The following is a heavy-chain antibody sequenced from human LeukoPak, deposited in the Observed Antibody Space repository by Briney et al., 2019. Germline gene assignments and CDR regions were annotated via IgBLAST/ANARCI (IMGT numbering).Heavy chain of an antibody. J-gene: IGHJ5*02. CDR1: GYIFTDYY. D-gene: IGHD6-6*01. V-gene: IGHV1-2*02. CDR2: INPNSGGT. Sequence: ASVRVSCKASGYIFTDYYVHWVRQAPGQGLEWMGLINPNSGGTNFAQKFQGRVTMTRDTSITTAYMELSRLSSDDTAVDYCARGWQINSSGGFVDPWGQGTLVTVSS. CDR3: ARGWQINSSGGFVDP.